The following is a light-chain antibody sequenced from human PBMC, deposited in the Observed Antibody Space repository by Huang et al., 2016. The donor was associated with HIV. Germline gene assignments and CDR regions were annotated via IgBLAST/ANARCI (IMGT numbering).Light chain of an antibody. CDR1: QSVSRY. Sequence: EIVMTQSPATLSVSPGERVTLSCRASQSVSRYLSWYQQKPGQAPRLLIYGASTRATGTPARFSGSGSGTQFTLTISSLQSEDFALYFCQQYNNKWYTFGQGTKVEIK. CDR3: QQYNNKWYT. V-gene: IGKV3-15*01. CDR2: GAS. J-gene: IGKJ2*01.